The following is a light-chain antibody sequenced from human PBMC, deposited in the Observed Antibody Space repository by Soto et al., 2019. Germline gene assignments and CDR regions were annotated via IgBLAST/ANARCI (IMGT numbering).Light chain of an antibody. CDR2: GNS. Sequence: QSVLTQPPSVSGAPGQRVTISCTESSSNIGAGYDVHWYQQLPGTAPKLLIYGNSNRPSGVPDRFSGSKSGTSASLAITGLQXXDXADYYCQSYDSSLSGWVFGGGTKLTVL. V-gene: IGLV1-40*01. CDR3: QSYDSSLSGWV. J-gene: IGLJ3*02. CDR1: SSNIGAGYD.